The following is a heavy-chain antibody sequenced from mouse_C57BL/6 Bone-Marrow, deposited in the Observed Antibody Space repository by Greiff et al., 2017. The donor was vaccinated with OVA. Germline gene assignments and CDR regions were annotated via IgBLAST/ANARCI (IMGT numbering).Heavy chain of an antibody. CDR3: ASGGTGTSYYAMDY. Sequence: EVQLQQSGPELVKPGASVKISCKASGYSFTDYNMNWVKQSNGKSLEWIGVINPNYGTTSYNQKFKGKATLTVEQSSSTAYMQLNSLTSEDSAVYYCASGGTGTSYYAMDYWGQGTSVTVSS. V-gene: IGHV1-39*01. CDR2: INPNYGTT. J-gene: IGHJ4*01. D-gene: IGHD4-1*01. CDR1: GYSFTDYN.